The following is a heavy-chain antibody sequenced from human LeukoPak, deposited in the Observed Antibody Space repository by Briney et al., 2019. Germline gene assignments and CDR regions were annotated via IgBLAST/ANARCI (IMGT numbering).Heavy chain of an antibody. J-gene: IGHJ4*02. Sequence: GGSLRLSCAASGFVICASFINWVRQAPGKGLEWVSLLSRGDTAFYADSVKGRFTLSRDNSKNTVFLQMNSLRAEDTAVYFCARAVGVVDCNTYSCNPYYLDSWGQGALVTVSS. V-gene: IGHV3-66*01. CDR3: ARAVGVVDCNTYSCNPYYLDS. D-gene: IGHD2/OR15-2a*01. CDR2: LSRGDTA. CDR1: GFVICASF.